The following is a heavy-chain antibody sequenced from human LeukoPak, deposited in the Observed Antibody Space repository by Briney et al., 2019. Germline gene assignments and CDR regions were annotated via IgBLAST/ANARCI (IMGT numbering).Heavy chain of an antibody. J-gene: IGHJ4*02. D-gene: IGHD4/OR15-4a*01. CDR3: ARDIRLWCDSDL. CDR2: ISTSGNTI. Sequence: GQSLRLSCAASGSTFNNFEMSWVRQAPGKGLEWLSYISTSGNTIFYAESVKGRFIISRDNAKNALYLQMNSLRAEDTAIYYCARDIRLWCDSDLWGQGTLVTVSS. CDR1: GSTFNNFE. V-gene: IGHV3-48*03.